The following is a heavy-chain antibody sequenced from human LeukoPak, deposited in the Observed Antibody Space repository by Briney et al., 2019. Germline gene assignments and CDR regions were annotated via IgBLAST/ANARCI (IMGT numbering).Heavy chain of an antibody. J-gene: IGHJ3*02. D-gene: IGHD2-15*01. CDR3: ATCSGGSCYPAPDAFDI. CDR2: IYSGGST. Sequence: PGGSLRLSCAASGFTFSDYYMSWVRQAPGKGLEWVSVIYSGGSTYYADSVKGRFTISRDNSKNTLYLQMNSLRAEDTAVYYCATCSGGSCYPAPDAFDIWGQWTMVTVSS. CDR1: GFTFSDYY. V-gene: IGHV3-53*01.